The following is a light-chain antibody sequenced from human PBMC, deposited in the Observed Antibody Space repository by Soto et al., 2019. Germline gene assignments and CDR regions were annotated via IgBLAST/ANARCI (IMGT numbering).Light chain of an antibody. CDR1: SSDIGGYNS. CDR2: DVT. CDR3: SSYTANDNWV. V-gene: IGLV2-8*01. Sequence: QSVLTQSPSASGSPGQSVTISCTGTSSDIGGYNSVSWYQQHPGKAPKVMIYDVTKRPSGVPDRFSGSKSGNTASLTVSALQAEDEADYYCSSYTANDNWVFGGGTKVTVL. J-gene: IGLJ3*02.